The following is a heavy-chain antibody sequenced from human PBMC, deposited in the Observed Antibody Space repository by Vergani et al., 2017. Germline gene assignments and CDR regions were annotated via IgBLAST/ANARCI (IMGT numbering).Heavy chain of an antibody. V-gene: IGHV3-9*01. J-gene: IGHJ4*02. CDR2: ISWNRGSI. D-gene: IGHD2-2*01. CDR1: GFTFDDYA. CDR3: AKDAGCSSTSCFPPYFDY. Sequence: EVQLVESGGGLVQPGRSLRLSCAASGFTFDDYAMHWVRQAPGKGLEWVSGISWNRGSIGYADSVKGRFTISRDNAKNSLYLQMNSLRAEDTALYYCAKDAGCSSTSCFPPYFDYWGQGTLVTVSS.